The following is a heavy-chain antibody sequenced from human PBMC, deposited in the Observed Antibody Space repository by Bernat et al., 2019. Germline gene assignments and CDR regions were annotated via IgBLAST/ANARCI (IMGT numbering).Heavy chain of an antibody. V-gene: IGHV5-51*03. CDR1: GYSFTSYW. CDR2: IYPGDSDT. Sequence: EVQLVQSGAEVKKPGESLKISCKGSGYSFTSYWIGWVRQMPRKGLEWMGIIYPGDSDTRYSPSFQGQVTISADKSINTGYLQWSSLKASDTAMYYCAWMGGQGRDGYNFDYWGQGTLVTVA. CDR3: AWMGGQGRDGYNFDY. D-gene: IGHD5-24*01. J-gene: IGHJ4*02.